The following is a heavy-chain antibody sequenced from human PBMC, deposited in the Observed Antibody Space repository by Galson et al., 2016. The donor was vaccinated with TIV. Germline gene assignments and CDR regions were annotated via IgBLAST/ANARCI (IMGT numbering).Heavy chain of an antibody. V-gene: IGHV1-69*13. J-gene: IGHJ4*02. CDR2: IIAIFGTT. D-gene: IGHD3-22*01. CDR3: ARGSDHYDGSGYQN. CDR1: GGIFNSYA. Sequence: SVKVSCKASGGIFNSYAISWVRQAPGQGLEWMGRIIAIFGTTNYAQKFQGRVTITADESTSTVCMELRSLISEDTAVYYCARGSDHYDGSGYQNWGQGTLVTVSS.